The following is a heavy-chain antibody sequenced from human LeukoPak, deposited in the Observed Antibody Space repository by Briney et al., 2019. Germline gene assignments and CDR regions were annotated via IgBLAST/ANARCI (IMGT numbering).Heavy chain of an antibody. D-gene: IGHD5-24*01. Sequence: PSETLSLTCAVSGGSFSGYYWTWIRQPPGKGLEWIGEINHSGNANYNPSLKSRVTISLDMSENHFSLKLTSVTAADTAVYYCARGAIRRDGYNYNYWGQGTLVTVSS. J-gene: IGHJ4*02. V-gene: IGHV4-34*01. CDR2: INHSGNA. CDR1: GGSFSGYY. CDR3: ARGAIRRDGYNYNY.